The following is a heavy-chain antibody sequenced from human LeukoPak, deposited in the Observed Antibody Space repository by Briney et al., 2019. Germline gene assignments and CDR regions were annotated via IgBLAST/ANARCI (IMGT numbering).Heavy chain of an antibody. V-gene: IGHV3-30*18. CDR2: ISYDGSNK. D-gene: IGHD6-25*01. CDR1: GFTFSSYG. Sequence: PGRSLRLSCAASGFTFSSYGMHWVRQAPGKGLEWVAVISYDGSNKYYADSVKGRFTISRDNSKNTLYLQMNSLRAEDTAVYYCAKTSSGRGAFDYWGQGTLVTVSS. J-gene: IGHJ4*02. CDR3: AKTSSGRGAFDY.